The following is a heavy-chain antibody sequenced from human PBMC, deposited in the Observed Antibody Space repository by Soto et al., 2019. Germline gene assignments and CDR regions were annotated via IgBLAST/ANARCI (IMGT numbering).Heavy chain of an antibody. D-gene: IGHD6-19*01. V-gene: IGHV4-31*03. CDR3: ASQATGWYPDY. Sequence: QVELQESGPGLVKPSQTLSLTCTVSGGSISSGGYYWSWIRHHPGKGLEWIGYIYDGGSTYYNPSLEGRVTISVDTSKNQFSLKLSSVTAADTAVYYCASQATGWYPDYWGQGTLVTVSS. CDR2: IYDGGST. CDR1: GGSISSGGYY. J-gene: IGHJ4*02.